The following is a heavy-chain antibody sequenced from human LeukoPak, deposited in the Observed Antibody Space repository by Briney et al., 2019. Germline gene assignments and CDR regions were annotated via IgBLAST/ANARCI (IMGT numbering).Heavy chain of an antibody. CDR3: ARDRDFWSGQTNDAFDI. V-gene: IGHV1-69*01. D-gene: IGHD3-3*01. J-gene: IGHJ3*02. CDR2: IIPIFGTA. Sequence: GSSVKVSCKASGGTFSSYAISWVRQAPGQGLEWMGGIIPIFGTANYAQKFQGRVTITADESTSTAYMELSSLRSEDTAVYYCARDRDFWSGQTNDAFDIWGQGTMVTVSS. CDR1: GGTFSSYA.